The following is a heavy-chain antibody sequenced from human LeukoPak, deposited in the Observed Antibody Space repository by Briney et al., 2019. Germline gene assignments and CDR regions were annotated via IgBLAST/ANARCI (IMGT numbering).Heavy chain of an antibody. CDR1: GFTFSSYG. CDR2: IWYDGSNK. D-gene: IGHD1-26*01. Sequence: PGRSLRLSCAASGFTFSSYGMHWVRQAPGKGLEWVAVIWYDGSNKYYADSVKGRFTISRDNSKNTLYLQMNSLLAEDTAVYYCARDFLEVGATAYFDYWGQGTLVTVSS. CDR3: ARDFLEVGATAYFDY. J-gene: IGHJ4*02. V-gene: IGHV3-33*01.